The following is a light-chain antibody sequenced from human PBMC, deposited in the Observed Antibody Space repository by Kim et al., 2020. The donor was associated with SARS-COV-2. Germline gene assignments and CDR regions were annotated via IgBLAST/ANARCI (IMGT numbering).Light chain of an antibody. CDR2: DVT. V-gene: IGLV2-11*01. CDR3: CSYAGRYTVA. Sequence: GQSVTISCSAPSIEFGEYNFVSWYQHPPGKAPKLMIYDVTKRPAGVPDRFSGSKSGNTASLTVSGLQAEDEADYYCCSYAGRYTVAFGGGTQLTVL. J-gene: IGLJ2*01. CDR1: SIEFGEYNF.